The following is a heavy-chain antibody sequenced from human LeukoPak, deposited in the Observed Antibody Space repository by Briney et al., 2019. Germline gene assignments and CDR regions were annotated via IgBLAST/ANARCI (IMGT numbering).Heavy chain of an antibody. CDR3: AGAAAARGVDY. D-gene: IGHD2-2*01. CDR1: GGSISSGGYY. V-gene: IGHV4-31*03. Sequence: NPSQTLSLTCTVSGGSISSGGYYWSWIRQHPGKGLEWIGYIYYSGSTYYNPSLKSRVTISVDTSKNQLSLKLSSVTAADTAVYYCAGAAAARGVDYWGQGTLVTVSS. J-gene: IGHJ4*02. CDR2: IYYSGST.